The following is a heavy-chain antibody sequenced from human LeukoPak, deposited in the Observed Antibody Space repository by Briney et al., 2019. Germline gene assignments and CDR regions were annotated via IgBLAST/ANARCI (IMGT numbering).Heavy chain of an antibody. CDR3: AIFDWPTSGKGY. D-gene: IGHD3-9*01. CDR1: GYTFSTYA. Sequence: ASVEVSCKASGYTFSTYAVHWVRQAPGQRLEWMGWINAGNGNTNYAQKLQGRVTMATDTSTSTAYMELRSLRSDDTAVYYCAIFDWPTSGKGYWGQGTLVTVSS. CDR2: INAGNGNT. V-gene: IGHV1-3*01. J-gene: IGHJ4*02.